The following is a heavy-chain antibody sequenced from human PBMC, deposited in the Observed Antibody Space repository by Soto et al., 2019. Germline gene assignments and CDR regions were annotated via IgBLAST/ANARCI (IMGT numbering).Heavy chain of an antibody. Sequence: XATLSLTCAVSGDCISSGSHWSWIRQPPGKGLEWIASIYHSGTTYYNPSLKSRVTISVDTSKNQFSLRLTSVTAADSAMYYCARSAWSAYLDVWGQGTTVTVPS. CDR2: IYHSGTT. CDR3: ARSAWSAYLDV. D-gene: IGHD3-3*01. J-gene: IGHJ6*02. CDR1: GDCISSGSH. V-gene: IGHV4-38-2*01.